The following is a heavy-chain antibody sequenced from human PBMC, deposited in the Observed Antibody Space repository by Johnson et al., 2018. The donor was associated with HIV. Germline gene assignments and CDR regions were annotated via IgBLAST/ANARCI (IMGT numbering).Heavy chain of an antibody. CDR2: INWNGGST. CDR3: ARDRIVGWEPYDAFDI. Sequence: VQLVESGGGVVRPGRSLRLSCAASGFTFSNYPMHWVRQAPGKGLEWVSGINWNGGSTGYADSVKGRFTISRDKAKNFLYLQMNSLRAEDTALYYCARDRIVGWEPYDAFDIWGQGTMVTVSS. J-gene: IGHJ3*02. D-gene: IGHD1-26*01. CDR1: GFTFSNYP. V-gene: IGHV3-20*04.